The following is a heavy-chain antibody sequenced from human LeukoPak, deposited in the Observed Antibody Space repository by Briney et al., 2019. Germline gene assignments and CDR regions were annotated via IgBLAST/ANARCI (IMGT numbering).Heavy chain of an antibody. Sequence: QPGGSLRLSCAASGFTFTSYAMSWVRQAPGKGLEWVSLISVSAGSTYYADSVKGRFTISGDNSKNTVYLQMNGLRVDDTAVYYCARPGTSGSIYYFDYWGQGNLVTVSS. V-gene: IGHV3-23*01. J-gene: IGHJ4*02. CDR1: GFTFTSYA. CDR3: ARPGTSGSIYYFDY. D-gene: IGHD3-10*01. CDR2: ISVSAGST.